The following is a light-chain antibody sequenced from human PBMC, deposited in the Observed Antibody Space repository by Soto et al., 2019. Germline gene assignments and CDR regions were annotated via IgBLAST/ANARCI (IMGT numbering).Light chain of an antibody. CDR3: SSYTSSSTRV. V-gene: IGLV2-14*01. CDR2: EVS. J-gene: IGLJ3*02. Sequence: QSALTRPASVSGSPGQSITISCTGTSSDVGGYNYVSWYQQHPGKAPKLLIYEVSNRPSGVSNRFSGSKSGNTASLTISGFQAEDEAHYYSSSYTSSSTRVFGRGTKLTVL. CDR1: SSDVGGYNY.